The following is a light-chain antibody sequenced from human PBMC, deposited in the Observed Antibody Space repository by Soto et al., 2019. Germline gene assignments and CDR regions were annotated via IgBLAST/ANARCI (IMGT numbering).Light chain of an antibody. V-gene: IGKV3-15*01. Sequence: DIVMAQSPATLSVSPGGSATLSRRCSQSGRNNLAWYQQKPGQAPRLLIFGASNRATGTPARFSGSGSGTEFTLTISSLQSEDFAVYYCQHSNEWPPWTFGPVTQVEIK. CDR2: GAS. J-gene: IGKJ1*01. CDR1: QSGRNN. CDR3: QHSNEWPPWT.